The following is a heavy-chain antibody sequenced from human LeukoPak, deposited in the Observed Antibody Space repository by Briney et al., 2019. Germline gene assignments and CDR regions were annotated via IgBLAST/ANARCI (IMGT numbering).Heavy chain of an antibody. CDR2: INAGNGNT. D-gene: IGHD6-13*01. Sequence: ASVKVSCKASGYSFTTYAMHWVRQAPGQRLEWMGWINAGNGNTKYSQDFQGRVTITRDTSASIAYMELSSLRVEDTAVYYCARVAAAGTGIFVNFYYSMDIWGKGTTVTISS. CDR1: GYSFTTYA. CDR3: ARVAAAGTGIFVNFYYSMDI. V-gene: IGHV1-3*03. J-gene: IGHJ6*03.